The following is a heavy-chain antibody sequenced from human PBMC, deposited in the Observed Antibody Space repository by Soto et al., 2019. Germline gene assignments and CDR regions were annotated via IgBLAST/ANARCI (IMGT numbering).Heavy chain of an antibody. J-gene: IGHJ6*02. V-gene: IGHV5-51*01. Sequence: PGESLKISCKGSGYSFTSYWIGWVRQMPGKGLEWMGIIYPGDSDTRYSPSFQGQVTISADKSISTAYLQWSSLKASDTAMYYCARPSGAVAGRYYYYYGMDVWGQGTTVTVSS. D-gene: IGHD6-19*01. CDR3: ARPSGAVAGRYYYYYGMDV. CDR1: GYSFTSYW. CDR2: IYPGDSDT.